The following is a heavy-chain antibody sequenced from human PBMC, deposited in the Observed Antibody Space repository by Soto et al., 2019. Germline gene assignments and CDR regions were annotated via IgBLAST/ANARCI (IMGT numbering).Heavy chain of an antibody. J-gene: IGHJ4*02. D-gene: IGHD3-22*01. V-gene: IGHV4-59*08. Sequence: ASETLSLTCSVSGASISSYYYTWIRQTPGKGLEWIGYIYLGGSINYNPSFKSRVIISLDTSRNEVSLKLNSVTAADTAVYYCARLGAYYQALDSWGRGSLVTVSS. CDR2: IYLGGSI. CDR1: GASISSYY. CDR3: ARLGAYYQALDS.